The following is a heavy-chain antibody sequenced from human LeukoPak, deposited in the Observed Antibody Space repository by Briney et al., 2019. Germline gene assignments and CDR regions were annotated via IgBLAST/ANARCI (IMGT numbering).Heavy chain of an antibody. J-gene: IGHJ4*02. D-gene: IGHD1-26*01. Sequence: GGSLRLSCAASGFTFSSYAMSWVRQAPGKGLEWVSSINNVGSHIYYAGSVKGRFTISRDNTKNSLYLQMSSLRAEDTAVYYCSRDPTYYLRYGYFDYWGQGALVTVSS. CDR1: GFTFSSYA. CDR3: SRDPTYYLRYGYFDY. CDR2: INNVGSHI. V-gene: IGHV3-21*01.